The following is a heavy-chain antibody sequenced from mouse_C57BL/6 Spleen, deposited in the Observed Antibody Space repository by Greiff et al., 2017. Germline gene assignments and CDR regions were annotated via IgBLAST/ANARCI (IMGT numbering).Heavy chain of an antibody. V-gene: IGHV14-3*01. CDR1: GFNIKHTY. D-gene: IGHD2-4*01. CDR3: AREGYDYDGDY. CDR2: IDPANGNT. Sequence: VQLQQSVAELVRPGASVKLSCTASGFNIKHTYMHWVKQRPEQGLEWIGRIDPANGNTKYAPKFQGKATITADTSSNTAYLPLSSLTSEDTAIYYCAREGYDYDGDYWGQGTTLTVSS. J-gene: IGHJ2*01.